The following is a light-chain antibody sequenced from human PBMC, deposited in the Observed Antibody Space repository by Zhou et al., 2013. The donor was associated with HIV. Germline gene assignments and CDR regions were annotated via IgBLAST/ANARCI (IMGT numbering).Light chain of an antibody. J-gene: IGLJ2*01. CDR3: GSYAGSSSWI. Sequence: QSALTQPPSASGTPGQSVTISCTGTSSDVGGYNYVAWYQHHPGKAPKIMIYEVTKRPSGVPDRFSGSKSGNTASLTASGLQAEDEAEYYCGSYAGSSSWIFGGGTKLTVL. CDR2: EVT. V-gene: IGLV2-8*01. CDR1: SSDVGGYNY.